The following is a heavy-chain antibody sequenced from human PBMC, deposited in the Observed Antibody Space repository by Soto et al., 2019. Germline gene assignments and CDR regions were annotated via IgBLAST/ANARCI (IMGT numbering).Heavy chain of an antibody. CDR3: ARDGGNFYYDTPCSQFDF. J-gene: IGHJ4*02. Sequence: QVQLQESGPGLVKPSGTLALTCGVSGASGASIRSSNWWSWVRQPPGKGLEWIGEIHHSGSSKYNQALKSLGSISVDKWKNQFSLKLRSVTASDTAVYYWARDGGNFYYDTPCSQFDFWGQGILVTVS. CDR2: IHHSGSS. CDR1: GASGASIRSSNW. V-gene: IGHV4-4*02. D-gene: IGHD3-16*01.